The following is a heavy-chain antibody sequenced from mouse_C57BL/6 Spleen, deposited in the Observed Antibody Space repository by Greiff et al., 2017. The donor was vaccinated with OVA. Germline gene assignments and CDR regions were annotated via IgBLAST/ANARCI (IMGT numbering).Heavy chain of an antibody. D-gene: IGHD1-1*01. J-gene: IGHJ3*01. V-gene: IGHV1-54*01. Sequence: QVQLQQSGAELVRPGTSVKVSCKASGYAFTNYLIEWVKQRPGPGLEWIGVINPGSGGTNYNEKFKGKATLTADKSSSTAYMQLSSLTSEDSAVYFCARSQYGSSFAYWGQGTLVTVSA. CDR2: INPGSGGT. CDR1: GYAFTNYL. CDR3: ARSQYGSSFAY.